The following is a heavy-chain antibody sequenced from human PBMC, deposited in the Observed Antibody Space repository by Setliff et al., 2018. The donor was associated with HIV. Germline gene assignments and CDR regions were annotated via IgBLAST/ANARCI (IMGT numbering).Heavy chain of an antibody. D-gene: IGHD6-13*01. CDR2: IKEDGSEK. Sequence: GGSLRLSCAASGLTFSSYWMSWVRQAPGKGLEWMANIKEDGSEKYYVDSVKGRFTISRDNTKNSLYLQLNSLRAEDTAVYYCARATAAWDDAFDIWGQGTMVTVSS. J-gene: IGHJ3*02. V-gene: IGHV3-7*01. CDR3: ARATAAWDDAFDI. CDR1: GLTFSSYW.